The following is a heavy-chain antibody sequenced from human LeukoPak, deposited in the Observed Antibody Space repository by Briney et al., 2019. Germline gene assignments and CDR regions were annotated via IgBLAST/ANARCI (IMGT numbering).Heavy chain of an antibody. D-gene: IGHD2-2*01. CDR3: ARERTLTSCYDY. CDR2: INPNTGGT. J-gene: IGHJ4*02. V-gene: IGHV1-2*02. Sequence: ASEGVSCKASGYTFTGYYMHWVRQAPGQGLEWMGWINPNTGGTDYAQNFQGRVTMTRDTCISKAYMELSRLRSDDTAVYYCARERTLTSCYDYWGQGTRV. CDR1: GYTFTGYY.